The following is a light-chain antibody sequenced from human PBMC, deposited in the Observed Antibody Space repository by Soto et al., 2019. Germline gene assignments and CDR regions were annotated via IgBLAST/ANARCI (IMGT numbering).Light chain of an antibody. Sequence: DIQLTQSPSFLSASVGDRVTITCRASQDVSDYLAWYQHAPGKAPNLLIYAAYTLQSGVPSRFSGSGSGTEFSLTITSLQPEDFATYYCQYLTGEPTITFGQGTRLDVK. CDR2: AAY. J-gene: IGKJ5*01. CDR3: QYLTGEPTIT. V-gene: IGKV1-9*01. CDR1: QDVSDY.